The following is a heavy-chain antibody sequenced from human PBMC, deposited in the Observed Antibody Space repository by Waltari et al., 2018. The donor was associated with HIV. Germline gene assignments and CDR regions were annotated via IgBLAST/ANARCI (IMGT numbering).Heavy chain of an antibody. CDR2: ISSSSSYI. CDR3: ARDPRRGLGI. CDR1: GFTFSSYS. D-gene: IGHD1-26*01. Sequence: EVQLVESGGGLVKPGGSLRLSCAASGFTFSSYSMNWVRQAPGKGLEGVSSISSSSSYIYYADSGKGRFTISRDNAKNSLYLQMNSLRAEDTAVYYCARDPRRGLGIWGQGTMVTVSS. V-gene: IGHV3-21*01. J-gene: IGHJ3*02.